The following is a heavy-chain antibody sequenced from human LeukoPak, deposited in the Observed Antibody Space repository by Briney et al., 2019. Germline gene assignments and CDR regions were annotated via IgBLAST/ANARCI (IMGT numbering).Heavy chain of an antibody. Sequence: GGSLRLSCAASGFTFSSYSMNWVRQAPGKGLEWVSSISSSSSYIYYADSVKGRFTIPRDNAKNSLYLQMNSLRAEDTAVYYCASSVEWLPHYFDYWGQGTLVTVSS. V-gene: IGHV3-21*01. J-gene: IGHJ4*02. CDR3: ASSVEWLPHYFDY. CDR1: GFTFSSYS. CDR2: ISSSSSYI. D-gene: IGHD3-3*01.